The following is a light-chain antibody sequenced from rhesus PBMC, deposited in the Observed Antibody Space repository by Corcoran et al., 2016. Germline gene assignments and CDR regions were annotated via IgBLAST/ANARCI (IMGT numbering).Light chain of an antibody. CDR1: QSISSW. Sequence: DIQMTQSPSSLSASVGDTVTITCRASQSISSWLDWYQQKPGKAPKLLIYKASSLQSGVPSRFSGSGPWTDFTLTISSLQPEDFATYYCLQYSSSPFTFGPGTKLDIK. CDR2: KAS. J-gene: IGKJ3*01. V-gene: IGKV1-22*01. CDR3: LQYSSSPFT.